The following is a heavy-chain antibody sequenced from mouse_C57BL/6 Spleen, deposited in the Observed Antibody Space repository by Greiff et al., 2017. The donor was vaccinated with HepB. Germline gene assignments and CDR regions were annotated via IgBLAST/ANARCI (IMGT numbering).Heavy chain of an antibody. CDR1: GYTFTDYY. V-gene: IGHV1-26*01. Sequence: VQLQQSGPELAKPGASVKISCKASGYTFTDYYMNWVKQSHGKSLEWIGDINPNNGGTSYNQKFKGKATLTVDKSSSTAYMELRSLTSEDSAVYYCARRNMIRGWFAYWGQGTLVTVSA. D-gene: IGHD2-4*01. CDR2: INPNNGGT. CDR3: ARRNMIRGWFAY. J-gene: IGHJ3*01.